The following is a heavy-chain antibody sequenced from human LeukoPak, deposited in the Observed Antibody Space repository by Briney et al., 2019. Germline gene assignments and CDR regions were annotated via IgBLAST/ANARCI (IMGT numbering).Heavy chain of an antibody. V-gene: IGHV4-59*01. D-gene: IGHD3-22*01. CDR3: ASASDSSGYYYPLDY. J-gene: IGHJ4*02. CDR2: IYYSGST. CDR1: GGSISSYY. Sequence: SETLSLTCTVSGGSISSYYWNWIRLPPGKGLEWIGYIYYSGSTNYNPSLKSRVTISVDTSKNQFSLKLSSVTAADTAVYYCASASDSSGYYYPLDYWGQGTLVTVSS.